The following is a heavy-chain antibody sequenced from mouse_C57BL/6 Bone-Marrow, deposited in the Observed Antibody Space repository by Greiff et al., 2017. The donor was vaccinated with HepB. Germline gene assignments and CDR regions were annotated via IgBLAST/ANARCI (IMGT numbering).Heavy chain of an antibody. Sequence: QVQLKQSGPGLVQPSQSLSITCTVSGFSLTSYGVHWVRQSPGKGLEWLGVIWSGGSTDYNAAFISRLSISKDNSKSQVFFKMNSLQADDTAIYYWARAVYRSYVWFAYWGQGTLVTVSA. CDR2: IWSGGST. CDR3: ARAVYRSYVWFAY. J-gene: IGHJ3*01. V-gene: IGHV2-2*01. CDR1: GFSLTSYG. D-gene: IGHD1-1*01.